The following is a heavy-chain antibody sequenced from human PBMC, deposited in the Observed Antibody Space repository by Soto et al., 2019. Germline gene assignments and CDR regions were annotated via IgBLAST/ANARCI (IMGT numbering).Heavy chain of an antibody. J-gene: IGHJ4*02. CDR2: IYISGST. D-gene: IGHD3-22*01. V-gene: IGHV4-4*07. CDR3: ARAVTSYDSSGYSL. Sequence: SETLSLTCTVSGGSINSYYWYWIRQPAGKGLEWIGRIYISGSTNYNPSLKSRVTMSVDTSKNQFSLKLSSVTAADTAVYYCARAVTSYDSSGYSLWGQGTLVTVSS. CDR1: GGSINSYY.